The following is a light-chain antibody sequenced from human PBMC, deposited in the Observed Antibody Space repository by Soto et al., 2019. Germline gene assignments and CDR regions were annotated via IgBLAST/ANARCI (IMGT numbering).Light chain of an antibody. Sequence: QSVLTQPPSASGTPRQRVTISCSGSSSNIGSNTVNWYQQLPGTAPKLLIYSNNQRPSGVPDRFSGSKSGTSASLAISGLQSEDEADYYCAAWDDSLNGSVVFGGGTKLTVL. CDR1: SSNIGSNT. J-gene: IGLJ2*01. CDR2: SNN. CDR3: AAWDDSLNGSVV. V-gene: IGLV1-44*01.